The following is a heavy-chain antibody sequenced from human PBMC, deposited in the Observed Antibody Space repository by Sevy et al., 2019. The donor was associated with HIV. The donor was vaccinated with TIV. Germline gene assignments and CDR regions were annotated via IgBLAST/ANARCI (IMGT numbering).Heavy chain of an antibody. CDR1: GYSFTSYW. J-gene: IGHJ6*03. Sequence: GEALKISCKGSGYSFTSYWISWVRQMPGKGLEWMGRIDPSDSYTNYSPSFQGHVTISADKSISTAYLQWSSLKASDTAMYYCARHEEAIVGATPYYYYMDVWGKGTTVTVSS. CDR2: IDPSDSYT. CDR3: ARHEEAIVGATPYYYYMDV. D-gene: IGHD1-26*01. V-gene: IGHV5-10-1*01.